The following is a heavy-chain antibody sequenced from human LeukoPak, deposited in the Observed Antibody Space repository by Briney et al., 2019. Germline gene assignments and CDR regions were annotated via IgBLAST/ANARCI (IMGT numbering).Heavy chain of an antibody. J-gene: IGHJ4*02. D-gene: IGHD3-22*01. CDR2: ISSSSSYI. CDR1: GFTFSSYA. Sequence: GGSLRLSCAASGFTFSSYAMSWVRQAPGKGLEWVSSISSSSSYIYYADSVKGRFTISRDDAKNSLYLQMNSLRAEDTAVYYCARKGLGDCWGQGTLVTVSS. CDR3: ARKGLGDC. V-gene: IGHV3-21*01.